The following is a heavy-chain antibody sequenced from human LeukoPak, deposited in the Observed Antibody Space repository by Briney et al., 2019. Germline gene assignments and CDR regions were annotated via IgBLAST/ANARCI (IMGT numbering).Heavy chain of an antibody. CDR2: IKHNGDEL. CDR3: ARELRTFDS. Sequence: GGSLRLSCAASGFTFSSYWMTWVRQAPGKGLEWVANIKHNGDELNYVDSVEDRFTISRDNAKNSLNLHMTSLRAEDTAVYYCARELRTFDSWGQGTLVTVSS. D-gene: IGHD3-16*01. J-gene: IGHJ4*02. V-gene: IGHV3-7*01. CDR1: GFTFSSYW.